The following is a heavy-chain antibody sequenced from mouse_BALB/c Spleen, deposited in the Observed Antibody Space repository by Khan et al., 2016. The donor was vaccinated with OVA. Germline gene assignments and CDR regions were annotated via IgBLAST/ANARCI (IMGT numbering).Heavy chain of an antibody. CDR3: ARVYGGDFDY. D-gene: IGHD1-1*01. J-gene: IGHJ2*01. CDR1: GYSIASDYA. CDR2: ISYSGNT. Sequence: SGPGLVKPSQSLSLTCTVTGYSIASDYAWNWIRQFPGNKLEWMGFISYSGNTNYYPSLKSRISITRDTSKNQFFLQLNSVTSEDTATYYCARVYGGDFDYWGQGTTLTVSS. V-gene: IGHV3-2*02.